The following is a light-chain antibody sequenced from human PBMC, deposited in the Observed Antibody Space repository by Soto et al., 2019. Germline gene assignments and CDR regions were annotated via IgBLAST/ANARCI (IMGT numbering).Light chain of an antibody. CDR1: SSNIGRNP. CDR3: AAWDVSLNGWV. CDR2: ADN. Sequence: QSVLTQPPSVAGTPGQRVTISCSGGSSNIGRNPVIWYRQLPGTAPKVLIYADNQRPSGVPDRFSASKSGTSASLAISGLQSEDEADYFCAAWDVSLNGWVFGGETKLTVL. J-gene: IGLJ3*02. V-gene: IGLV1-44*01.